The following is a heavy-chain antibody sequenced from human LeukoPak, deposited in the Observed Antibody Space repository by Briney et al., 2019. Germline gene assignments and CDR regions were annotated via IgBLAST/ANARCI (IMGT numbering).Heavy chain of an antibody. J-gene: IGHJ4*02. CDR3: ARARYDSSGSPLDY. Sequence: SETLSLTCTVSGGSISIYSWSWTRQPPGKGLAWIGYIYYSGSTSYNPSLKSRVTISVDTSKNPFSLKLSSVTAADTAVYYCARARYDSSGSPLDYWGQGTLVTVS. D-gene: IGHD3-22*01. CDR1: GGSISIYS. V-gene: IGHV4-59*01. CDR2: IYYSGST.